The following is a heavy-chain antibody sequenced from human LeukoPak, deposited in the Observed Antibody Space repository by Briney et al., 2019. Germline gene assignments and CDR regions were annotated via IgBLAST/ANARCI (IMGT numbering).Heavy chain of an antibody. V-gene: IGHV3-30*03. CDR1: GFTFSSYS. J-gene: IGHJ3*02. CDR3: ARSIVVVTRDAFDI. CDR2: ISYDGSNK. D-gene: IGHD2-21*02. Sequence: GGSLRLSCAASGFTFSSYSMNWVRQAPGKGLEWVAVISYDGSNKYYADSVKGRFTISRDNSKNTLYLQMNSLRAEDTAVYYCARSIVVVTRDAFDIWGQGTMVTVSS.